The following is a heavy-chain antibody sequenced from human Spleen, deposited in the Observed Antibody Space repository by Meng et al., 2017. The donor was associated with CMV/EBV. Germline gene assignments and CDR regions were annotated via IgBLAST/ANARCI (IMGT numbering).Heavy chain of an antibody. V-gene: IGHV4-59*01. Sequence: SETLSLTCTVSGGPISDYYWSWIRQSPGKGLEWIGYMFYGGSANYNPSLKSRATISVDASKRQSSLRLNSVAAADTAVYFCARGQAFGYYFDYWGQGRLVTVSS. J-gene: IGHJ4*02. CDR1: GGPISDYY. CDR2: MFYGGSA. D-gene: IGHD3-10*01. CDR3: ARGQAFGYYFDY.